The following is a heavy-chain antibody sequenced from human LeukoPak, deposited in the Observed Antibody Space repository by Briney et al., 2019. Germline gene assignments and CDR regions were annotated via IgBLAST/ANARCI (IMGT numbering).Heavy chain of an antibody. CDR2: FYVGGNT. CDR1: GFTVSSNY. CDR3: ARGFGGSYRYLDY. D-gene: IGHD3-16*02. Sequence: GGSLRLSCAASGFTVSSNYMSWVRQAPGKGLEWVSAFYVGGNTFYADSVKGRFTISRDNSKNTLYLQLNSLRAEDTAVYFCARGFGGSYRYLDYWGQGTLVTVSS. V-gene: IGHV3-53*01. J-gene: IGHJ4*02.